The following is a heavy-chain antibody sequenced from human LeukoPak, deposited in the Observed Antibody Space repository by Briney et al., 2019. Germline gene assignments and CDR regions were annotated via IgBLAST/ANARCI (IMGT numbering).Heavy chain of an antibody. CDR1: GYSFTSYW. D-gene: IGHD1-26*01. CDR3: ARLTVRWELLRYFDY. Sequence: GESLKISCKGSGYSFTSYWIGWVRQMPGKGLEWMGIIYPGDSDTRYSPSFQGHLPISAAKSISPADLPSGSLAASAAATYSCARLTVRWELLRYFDYWGQGTLVTVSS. J-gene: IGHJ4*02. CDR2: IYPGDSDT. V-gene: IGHV5-51*01.